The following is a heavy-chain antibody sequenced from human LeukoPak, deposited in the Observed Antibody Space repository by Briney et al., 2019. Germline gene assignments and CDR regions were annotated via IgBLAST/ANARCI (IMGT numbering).Heavy chain of an antibody. CDR1: GCTFSDHY. V-gene: IGHV3-72*01. Sequence: GGSLRLSCAASGCTFSDHYMDWVRQAPGKGREWVGRTRNKANSYTTEYAASVKGRFTISRDDSKNSLYLQMNSLKTEDTAVYYCASYMTTVTTYPGNNYYYYGMDVWGKGTTVTVSS. CDR3: ASYMTTVTTYPGNNYYYYGMDV. D-gene: IGHD4-17*01. CDR2: TRNKANSYTT. J-gene: IGHJ6*04.